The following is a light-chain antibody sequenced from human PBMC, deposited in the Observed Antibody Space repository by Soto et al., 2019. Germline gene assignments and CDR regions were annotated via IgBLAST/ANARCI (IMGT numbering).Light chain of an antibody. CDR2: WAS. V-gene: IGKV4-1*01. J-gene: IGKJ3*01. CDR3: QQYYSTPPA. CDR1: QSVLYSSNNKNY. Sequence: DIVMTQSPDSLAVSLGERATINCKSSQSVLYSSNNKNYLAWYQQKPGQPPKLLIYWASTRESGVPDRFSGSGSAKDFTLTISSLQAEDVAVYYCQQYYSTPPAFGPGTKVDIK.